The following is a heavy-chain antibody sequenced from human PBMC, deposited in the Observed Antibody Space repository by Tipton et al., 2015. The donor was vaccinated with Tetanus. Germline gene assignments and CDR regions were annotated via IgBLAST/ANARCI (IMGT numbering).Heavy chain of an antibody. J-gene: IGHJ4*02. CDR3: ARTTRRWLHPDY. Sequence: TLSLTCNVSGGSINTGDYYWSWIRQSPGKGLEWIGHVYYSGRTYYNPPLKSRVTISADMSKNQFSLKLTSVTAADTATYYCARTTRRWLHPDYWGPGTLVTVSS. CDR1: GGSINTGDYY. V-gene: IGHV4-30-4*01. CDR2: VYYSGRT. D-gene: IGHD5-24*01.